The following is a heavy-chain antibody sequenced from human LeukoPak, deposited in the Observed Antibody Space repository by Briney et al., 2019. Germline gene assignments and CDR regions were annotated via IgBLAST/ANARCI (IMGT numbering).Heavy chain of an antibody. CDR3: ARVPYYYDSSGYSDY. V-gene: IGHV4-59*06. CDR2: IYYSGST. J-gene: IGHJ4*02. Sequence: SETLSLTCTVSGGSISSYYWSWIRQPPGKGLEWIGYIYYSGSTYYNPSLKSRVTISVDTSKNQFSLKLSSVTAADTAVYYCARVPYYYDSSGYSDYWGQGTLVTVSS. D-gene: IGHD3-22*01. CDR1: GGSISSYY.